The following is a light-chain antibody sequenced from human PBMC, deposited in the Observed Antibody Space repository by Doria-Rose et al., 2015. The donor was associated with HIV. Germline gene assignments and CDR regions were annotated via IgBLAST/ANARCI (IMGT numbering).Light chain of an antibody. CDR1: QGISRY. Sequence: TQSPSFLSASVGVRVTITSRASQGISRYLAWYQQKPGKAPTLLIFGASTLQSGVPSRFSGSGSGTAFTLTISSLQPEDFATYYCQQFDSFPRTFGQGTKVELK. V-gene: IGKV1-9*01. J-gene: IGKJ1*01. CDR3: QQFDSFPRT. CDR2: GAS.